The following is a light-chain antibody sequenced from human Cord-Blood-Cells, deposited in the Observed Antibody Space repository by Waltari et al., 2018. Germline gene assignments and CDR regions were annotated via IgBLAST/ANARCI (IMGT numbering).Light chain of an antibody. CDR1: SSHAGSYNL. CDR3: CSYAGSSTWV. J-gene: IGLJ3*02. V-gene: IGLV2-23*01. Sequence: QSALTQPASVSGSPGQSSTISCTGTSSHAGSYNLVPWYQQHPGKAPKLMIYEGSKRPSGVSNRFSGSKSGNTASLTISGLQAEDEADYYCCSYAGSSTWVFGGGTKLTVL. CDR2: EGS.